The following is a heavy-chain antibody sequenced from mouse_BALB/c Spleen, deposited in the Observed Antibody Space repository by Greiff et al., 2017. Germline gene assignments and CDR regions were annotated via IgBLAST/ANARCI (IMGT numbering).Heavy chain of an antibody. D-gene: IGHD4-1*01. J-gene: IGHJ4*01. CDR3: ARRLDYYAMDY. CDR2: ISDGGSYT. Sequence: DVQLVESGGGLVKPGGSLKLSCAASGFTFSDYYMYWVRQTPEKRLEWVATISDGGSYTYYPDSVKGRFTISRDNAKNNLYLQMSSLKSEDTAMYYCARRLDYYAMDYWGQGTSVTVSS. V-gene: IGHV5-4*02. CDR1: GFTFSDYY.